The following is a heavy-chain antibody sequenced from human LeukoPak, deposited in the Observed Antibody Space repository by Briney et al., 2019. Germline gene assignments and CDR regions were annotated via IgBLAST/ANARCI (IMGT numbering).Heavy chain of an antibody. CDR1: GYTFTSYG. Sequence: ASVKVSCKASGYTFTSYGISWVRQAPGQGLEWMGWISAYNGNTNYAQKLQGRVTITADKSTSTAYMELSSLRSEDTAVYYCARDPGVGATIVDYWGQGTLVTVSS. J-gene: IGHJ4*02. CDR2: ISAYNGNT. V-gene: IGHV1-18*01. CDR3: ARDPGVGATIVDY. D-gene: IGHD1-26*01.